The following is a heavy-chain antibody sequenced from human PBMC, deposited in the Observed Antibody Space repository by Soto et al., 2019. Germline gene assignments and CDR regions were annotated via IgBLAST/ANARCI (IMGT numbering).Heavy chain of an antibody. CDR2: INHSGST. CDR3: ARGRYMVRGAGYFDL. CDR1: GGSFSGYY. D-gene: IGHD3-10*01. J-gene: IGHJ2*01. Sequence: QVQLQQWGAGLLKPSETLSLTCAVYGGSFSGYYWSWIRQPPGKGLEWIGEINHSGSTNYNPSLKSRVTISVDTSKNQFSLKLSSVTAADTAVYYCARGRYMVRGAGYFDLWGRGTLVTVSS. V-gene: IGHV4-34*01.